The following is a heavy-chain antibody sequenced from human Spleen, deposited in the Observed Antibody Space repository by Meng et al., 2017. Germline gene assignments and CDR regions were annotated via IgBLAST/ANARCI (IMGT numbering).Heavy chain of an antibody. CDR2: TYYGSKWSH. D-gene: IGHD2-2*01. J-gene: IGHJ4*02. Sequence: QVQLQQSGPGLVKPSQTLSLTCAISGDSVSSNRAAWNWIRQSPSRGLEWLGRTYYGSKWSHDYAVSVKSRITINADTSKNRFSLQLNSVTPGDTAVYYCARGFAPVAPGAFDYWGQGALVTVSS. CDR1: GDSVSSNRAA. CDR3: ARGFAPVAPGAFDY. V-gene: IGHV6-1*01.